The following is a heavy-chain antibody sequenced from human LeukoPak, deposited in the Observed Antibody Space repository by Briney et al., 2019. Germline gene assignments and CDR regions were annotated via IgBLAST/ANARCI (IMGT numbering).Heavy chain of an antibody. CDR2: IIPILGIA. D-gene: IGHD6-6*01. V-gene: IGHV1-69*04. Sequence: GASVKVSCKASGGTFISYAISWVRQAPGQGLEWVGRIIPILGIANYAQKFQGRVTITADKPTSTAYMELSSLRSEDTAVYYCARDALYIPIAAQKNWFDPWGQGTLVTVSS. J-gene: IGHJ5*02. CDR1: GGTFISYA. CDR3: ARDALYIPIAAQKNWFDP.